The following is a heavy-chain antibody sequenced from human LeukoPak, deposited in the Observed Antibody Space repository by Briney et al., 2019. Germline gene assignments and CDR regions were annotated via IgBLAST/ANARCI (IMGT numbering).Heavy chain of an antibody. D-gene: IGHD3-16*01. J-gene: IGHJ4*02. Sequence: GGSLRLSCAASGFTFSSYAMHWVRQAPGKGLEWVAVISYDGSNKYYADSVKGRFTISRDNAKNSLYLQLNGLGAEDTAVYYCARELNGYGYYFFDYWGPGTLVTVSS. CDR2: ISYDGSNK. CDR3: ARELNGYGYYFFDY. V-gene: IGHV3-30-3*01. CDR1: GFTFSSYA.